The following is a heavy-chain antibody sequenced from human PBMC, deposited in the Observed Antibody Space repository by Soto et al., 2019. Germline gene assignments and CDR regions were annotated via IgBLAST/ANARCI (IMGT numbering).Heavy chain of an antibody. CDR2: INAGNGNT. D-gene: IGHD3-22*01. Sequence: QVQLVQSGAEVKKPGASVKVSCKASGYTFTSYAMHWVRQAPGQRLEWMGWINAGNGNTKYSQKFQGRVTITRDTFASRACMELSSLSSEDTAVYYCASPSGGYYDSSGYPAFDYWGQGALVTVSS. J-gene: IGHJ4*02. V-gene: IGHV1-3*01. CDR3: ASPSGGYYDSSGYPAFDY. CDR1: GYTFTSYA.